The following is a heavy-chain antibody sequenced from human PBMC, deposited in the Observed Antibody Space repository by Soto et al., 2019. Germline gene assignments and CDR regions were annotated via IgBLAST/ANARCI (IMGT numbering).Heavy chain of an antibody. CDR2: ISYDGSNK. CDR3: ARDRVRGTLQYYFDY. CDR1: GFTFSSYA. V-gene: IGHV3-30-3*01. Sequence: GGSLRLSCAASGFTFSSYAMHWVRQAPGKGLEWVAVISYDGSNKYYADSVKGRFTISRDNSKNTLYLQMNSLRAEDTAVHYCARDRVRGTLQYYFDYWGQGTLVTVSS. D-gene: IGHD3-10*01. J-gene: IGHJ4*02.